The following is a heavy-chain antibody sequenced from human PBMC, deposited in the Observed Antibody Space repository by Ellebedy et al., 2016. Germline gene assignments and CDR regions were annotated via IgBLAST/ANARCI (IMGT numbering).Heavy chain of an antibody. CDR3: ARGVRGVIVRYDN. J-gene: IGHJ4*02. Sequence: SETLSLXCMVSSGSISHGGYYWSWVRQPPGKGLEWIGHIHYSGGTYYNPSLKSRLNISVDTSKNLFSLKLGSVTAADTAVYFFARGVRGVIVRYDNWGQGILISVSS. CDR1: SGSISHGGYY. V-gene: IGHV4-31*03. CDR2: IHYSGGT. D-gene: IGHD3-10*01.